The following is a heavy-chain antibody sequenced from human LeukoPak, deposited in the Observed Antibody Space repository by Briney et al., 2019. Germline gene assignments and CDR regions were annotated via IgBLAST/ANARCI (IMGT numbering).Heavy chain of an antibody. V-gene: IGHV3-48*03. D-gene: IGHD6-13*01. CDR2: ISSSGSTI. CDR1: GFTFSSYE. CDR3: EGSSSWYSGDAFDI. Sequence: GGSLRLSCAASGFTFSSYEMNWVRQGPGKGLEWVSYISSSGSTIYYADSVKGRFTISRDNAKNSLYLQVNSLRAEDTAVYYCEGSSSWYSGDAFDIWGQGTMVTVS. J-gene: IGHJ3*02.